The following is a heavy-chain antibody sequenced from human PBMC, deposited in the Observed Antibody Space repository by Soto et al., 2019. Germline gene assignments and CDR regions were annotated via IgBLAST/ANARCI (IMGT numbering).Heavy chain of an antibody. Sequence: EVQLVESGGGLVKPGGSLRLSCAASGFTFSSYSMNWVRQAPGKGLEWVSSLSSSSSYIYYADSVKGRFTISRDNAKNSMSLQMNSMRAEDTAVYYCARDNGSSWHYYFYYDCMDGWGQWTTVTVSS. D-gene: IGHD6-13*01. J-gene: IGHJ6*02. V-gene: IGHV3-21*01. CDR3: ARDNGSSWHYYFYYDCMDG. CDR1: GFTFSSYS. CDR2: LSSSSSYI.